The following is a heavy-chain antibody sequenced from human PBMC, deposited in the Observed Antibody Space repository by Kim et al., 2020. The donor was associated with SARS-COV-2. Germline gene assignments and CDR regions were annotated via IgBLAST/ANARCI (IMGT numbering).Heavy chain of an antibody. CDR2: IYYSGST. CDR1: GGSISSYY. D-gene: IGHD3-10*01. J-gene: IGHJ6*02. V-gene: IGHV4-59*08. Sequence: SETLSLTCTVSGGSISSYYWSWIRQPPGKGLEWIGYIYYSGSTNYNPSLKSRVTISVDTSKNQFSLKLSSVTAADTAVYYCARLPLRVRGVLRKEIYYYYYGMDVWGQGTTVTVSS. CDR3: ARLPLRVRGVLRKEIYYYYYGMDV.